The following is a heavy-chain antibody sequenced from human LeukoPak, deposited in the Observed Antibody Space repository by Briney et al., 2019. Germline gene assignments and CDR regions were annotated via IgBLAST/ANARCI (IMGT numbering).Heavy chain of an antibody. Sequence: GGSLRLSCTVSGFNFKNYEMKWVRQAPGKGLEWVSYISSSGSTIYYADSVKGRFTISRDNAKNSLYLQMNSLRAEDTAVYYCARARDPWIQLWGEYFQHWGQGTLVTVSS. D-gene: IGHD5-18*01. CDR2: ISSSGSTI. J-gene: IGHJ1*01. CDR1: GFNFKNYE. V-gene: IGHV3-48*03. CDR3: ARARDPWIQLWGEYFQH.